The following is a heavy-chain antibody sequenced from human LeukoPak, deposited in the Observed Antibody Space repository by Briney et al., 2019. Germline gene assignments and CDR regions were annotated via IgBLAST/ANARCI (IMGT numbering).Heavy chain of an antibody. J-gene: IGHJ4*02. CDR1: GGSISSNIYY. Sequence: SETLSLTCTVSGGSISSNIYYCSWIRQPPGKGLEWVGYVSDSGITNYNPSLTSRVTISADTSKNQFFLKLTSVTAADPAVYYCARLGILAVYYVIDYWGQGTLVTVSS. V-gene: IGHV4-61*05. CDR3: ARLGILAVYYVIDY. D-gene: IGHD3-9*01. CDR2: VSDSGIT.